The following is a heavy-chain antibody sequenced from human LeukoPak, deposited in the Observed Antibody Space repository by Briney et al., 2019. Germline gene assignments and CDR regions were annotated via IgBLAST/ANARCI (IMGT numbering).Heavy chain of an antibody. V-gene: IGHV1-2*02. CDR1: GYTFTGYY. CDR3: ARDHFGNPNPFDY. J-gene: IGHJ4*02. Sequence: ASVKVSCKASGYTFTGYYMHWARQAPGQGLEWMGWINPNSGGTNYAQKFQGRVTMTGDTSISTAYMELSSLRSDDTAVYYCARDHFGNPNPFDYWGQGTLVTVSS. D-gene: IGHD3-10*01. CDR2: INPNSGGT.